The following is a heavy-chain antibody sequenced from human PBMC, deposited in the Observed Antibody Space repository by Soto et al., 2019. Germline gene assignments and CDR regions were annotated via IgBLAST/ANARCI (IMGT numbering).Heavy chain of an antibody. D-gene: IGHD2-15*01. V-gene: IGHV4-59*01. CDR2: ISYSGST. Sequence: SETLSLTCTVSGGSISSYYWTWIRQSPGKGLEWVGYISYSGSTTYNPSLESRVTISVDTSKNQFSLKLISVTAADTAVYYCARRYSYYFDYWGQGTLVTVSS. J-gene: IGHJ4*02. CDR1: GGSISSYY. CDR3: ARRYSYYFDY.